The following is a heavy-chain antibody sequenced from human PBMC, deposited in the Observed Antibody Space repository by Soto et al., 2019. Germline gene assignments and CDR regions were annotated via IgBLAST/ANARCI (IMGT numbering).Heavy chain of an antibody. CDR2: IYPGDSDT. Sequence: GESLKISCKGSGYSFTSYWIGWVRQMHGKGLEWMGIIYPGDSDTRYSPSFQGQVTISADKSISTAYLQWSSLKVSDTAMYYCARLWAVAGSHSIQHWGQGTLVTVSS. J-gene: IGHJ1*01. V-gene: IGHV5-51*01. CDR3: ARLWAVAGSHSIQH. CDR1: GYSFTSYW. D-gene: IGHD6-19*01.